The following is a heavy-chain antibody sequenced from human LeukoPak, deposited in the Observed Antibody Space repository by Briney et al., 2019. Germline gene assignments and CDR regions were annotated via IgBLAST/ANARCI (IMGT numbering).Heavy chain of an antibody. CDR3: ATDRRMITFGGLPSPRD. Sequence: GASVKVSRKVSGYTLTELSMQWVRQAPGKGLEWMGGFDPEDGETIYAQKFQGRVTMTEDTSTDTAYMELSSLRSEDTAVYYCATDRRMITFGGLPSPRDWGQGTLVTVSS. J-gene: IGHJ4*02. CDR1: GYTLTELS. CDR2: FDPEDGET. D-gene: IGHD3-16*01. V-gene: IGHV1-24*01.